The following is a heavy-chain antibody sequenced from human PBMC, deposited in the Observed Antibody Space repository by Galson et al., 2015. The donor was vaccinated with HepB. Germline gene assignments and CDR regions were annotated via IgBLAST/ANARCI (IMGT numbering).Heavy chain of an antibody. V-gene: IGHV3-23*01. CDR3: AKADGSNWSRGNYFDQ. CDR1: GFTFNHYV. D-gene: IGHD6-13*01. J-gene: IGHJ4*02. CDR2: TSTGGGST. Sequence: SLRLSCAASGFTFNHYVMAWVRQAPGKGLEWVSRTSTGGGSTSYADSVKGRFTISRDNSKSTLYLQLNSLRPDDTAVYYCAKADGSNWSRGNYFDQWGQGTLVTVSS.